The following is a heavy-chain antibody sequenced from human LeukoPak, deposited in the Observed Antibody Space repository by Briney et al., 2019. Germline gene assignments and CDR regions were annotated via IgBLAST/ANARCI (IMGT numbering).Heavy chain of an antibody. J-gene: IGHJ4*02. CDR2: LNSDGSST. V-gene: IGHV3-74*01. CDR1: GFTFSSYW. D-gene: IGHD1-26*01. Sequence: GGSLRLSCAASGFTFSSYWMHWVRQAPGKGLVWVSRLNSDGSSTSYADSVKGRFIISRDNAKNTLYLQMNSLRAEDTAVYYCASGGWELLGPFDYWGQGTLVTVSS. CDR3: ASGGWELLGPFDY.